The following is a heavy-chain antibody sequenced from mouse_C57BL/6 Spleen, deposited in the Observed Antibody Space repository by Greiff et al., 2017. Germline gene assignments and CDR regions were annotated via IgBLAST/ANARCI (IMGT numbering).Heavy chain of an antibody. CDR3: ARGCGSRMDY. CDR1: GYTFTSYW. J-gene: IGHJ4*01. D-gene: IGHD1-1*02. Sequence: QVQLQQPGTELVKPGASVKLSCKASGYTFTSYWMHWVKQRPGQGLEWIGDINPSDGGTNYNEKFKSKATLTVDKSSSTAYMQLRSLTSEDSAVHYCARGCGSRMDYWGQGTSVTVSS. V-gene: IGHV1-53*01. CDR2: INPSDGGT.